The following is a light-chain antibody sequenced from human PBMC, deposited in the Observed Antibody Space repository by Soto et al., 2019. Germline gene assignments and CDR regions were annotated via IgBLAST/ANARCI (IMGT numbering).Light chain of an antibody. J-gene: IGKJ1*01. CDR2: GAS. CDR1: QTVTSDY. Sequence: EIVLTQSPGTLSLSPGERATLFCRASQTVTSDYLAWYQQKPGQAPRLLIYGASRRATGIPDRFSGSGSGTACTLTIPRLEPADFAVYYCHQYDNLVRTWTFGQGTKVDIK. V-gene: IGKV3-20*01. CDR3: HQYDNLVRTWT.